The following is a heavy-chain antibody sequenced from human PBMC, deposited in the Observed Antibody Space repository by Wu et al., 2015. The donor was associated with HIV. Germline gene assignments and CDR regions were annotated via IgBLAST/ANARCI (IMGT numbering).Heavy chain of an antibody. CDR1: GYTFTSYG. D-gene: IGHD2-15*01. Sequence: QIQLIQSGTDVKKPGASVKVSCKASGYTFTSYGISWVRQAPGQGLEWMGWISAYNGNTNYAQKLQGRVTMTTDTSTSTAYMELRSLRSDDTAVYYCARDVLGYCSGGSCYQFDYWGQGTLVTVSS. CDR3: ARDVLGYCSGGSCYQFDY. V-gene: IGHV1-18*01. J-gene: IGHJ4*02. CDR2: ISAYNGNT.